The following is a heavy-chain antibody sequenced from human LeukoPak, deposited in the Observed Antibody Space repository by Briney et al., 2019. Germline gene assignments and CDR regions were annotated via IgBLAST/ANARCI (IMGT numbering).Heavy chain of an antibody. J-gene: IGHJ6*03. D-gene: IGHD2-2*01. CDR3: AKDCSSTSCYIGPYYYYYYMDV. V-gene: IGHV3-30*02. CDR1: GFTFSSYG. Sequence: PGGSLRLSRAASGFTFSSYGMHWVRQAPGKGLEWVAFIRYDGSNKYYADSVKGRFTISRDNSKNTLYLQMNSLRAEDTAVYYCAKDCSSTSCYIGPYYYYYYMDVWGKGTTVTVSS. CDR2: IRYDGSNK.